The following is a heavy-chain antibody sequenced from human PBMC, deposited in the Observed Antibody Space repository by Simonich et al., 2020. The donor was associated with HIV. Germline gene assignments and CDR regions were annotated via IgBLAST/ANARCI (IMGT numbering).Heavy chain of an antibody. V-gene: IGHV2-26*02. CDR2: IFSNDVQ. D-gene: IGHD4-17*01. Sequence: QVTLKESGPVLVKPTETLTLTCTVSGFSLSNGRMGVSWIRQPPGKALEWLANIFSNDVQSYSTSLKSRPTISKDTSKSQVGLTKTNMDPVDTATYYCARIEYGDHVGYDYWGQGTLVTVSS. CDR3: ARIEYGDHVGYDY. CDR1: GFSLSNGRMG. J-gene: IGHJ4*02.